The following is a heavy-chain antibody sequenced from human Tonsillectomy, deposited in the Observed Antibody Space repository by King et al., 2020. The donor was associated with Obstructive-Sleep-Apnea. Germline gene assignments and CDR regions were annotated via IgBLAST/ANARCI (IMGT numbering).Heavy chain of an antibody. Sequence: QVQLQESGPGLAKPSQTLSLTCTVSGGSISSGGYYWSWIRQHQGKGLEWIGYIYYSGSTYYNPSLKSRVTISVSTSQNQFSLKLSSVTAADTAVYYCARDNVAGEFDEALDIWGQGTMVTVSS. CDR1: GGSISSGGYY. CDR2: IYYSGST. CDR3: ARDNVAGEFDEALDI. J-gene: IGHJ3*02. D-gene: IGHD2-15*01. V-gene: IGHV4-31*03.